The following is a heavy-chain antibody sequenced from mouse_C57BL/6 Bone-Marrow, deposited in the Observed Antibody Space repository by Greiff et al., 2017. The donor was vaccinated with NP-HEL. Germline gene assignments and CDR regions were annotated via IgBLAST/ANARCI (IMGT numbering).Heavy chain of an antibody. CDR2: IRSKSNNYAT. CDR1: GFSFNTYA. CDR3: VRHEGDSSGYAMDY. Sequence: EVQGVESGGGLVQPKGSLKLSCAASGFSFNTYAMNWVRQAPGKGLEWVARIRSKSNNYATYYADSVKDRFTISRDDSESMLYLQMNNLKTEDTAMYYCVRHEGDSSGYAMDYWGQGTSVTVSS. J-gene: IGHJ4*01. V-gene: IGHV10-1*01. D-gene: IGHD3-2*02.